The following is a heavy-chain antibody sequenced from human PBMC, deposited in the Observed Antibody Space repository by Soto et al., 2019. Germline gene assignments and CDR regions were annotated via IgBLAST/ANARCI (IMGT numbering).Heavy chain of an antibody. CDR2: FSGSGATT. Sequence: DVQLLESGGGLVQPGGSLRLSCEDSGFSFRSTAMSWVGQAPGKWLEWVPGFSGSGATTYYADSVQGRFTISRDNSRDTVYRQRTGLTAEDTAVYYCGRGGGGVTNFGVVFEWGQGTLVSVSS. V-gene: IGHV3-23*01. J-gene: IGHJ4*02. CDR1: GFSFRSTA. D-gene: IGHD3-3*01. CDR3: GRGGGGVTNFGVVFE.